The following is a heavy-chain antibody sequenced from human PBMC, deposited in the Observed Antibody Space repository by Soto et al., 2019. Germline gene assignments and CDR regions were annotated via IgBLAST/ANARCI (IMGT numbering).Heavy chain of an antibody. CDR2: ISANNGNT. J-gene: IGHJ4*02. V-gene: IGHV1-18*01. Sequence: QVQLVQSGAEVKKPGASVRVSCKASGYTFRIYGITWVRQAPGQGLEWMGWISANNGNTHYAQNLQGRVTMTTDTSTSTAYMEVRSLRSDDTAAYYCARKGTGAPVDYWGQGTLVTVSS. D-gene: IGHD1-1*01. CDR1: GYTFRIYG. CDR3: ARKGTGAPVDY.